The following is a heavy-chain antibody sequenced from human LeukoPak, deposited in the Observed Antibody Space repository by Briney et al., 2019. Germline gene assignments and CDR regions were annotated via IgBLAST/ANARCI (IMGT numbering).Heavy chain of an antibody. J-gene: IGHJ4*02. V-gene: IGHV1-2*02. CDR3: ARHDQGGATTLDY. CDR1: GYTFTGYY. D-gene: IGHD1-26*01. Sequence: GASVKVSCKASGYTFTGYYMHWVRQAPGQGLEWMGWINPNSGGTNYAQKFQGRVTMTRDTSISTAYMELSRLRSDDTAVYYCARHDQGGATTLDYWGQGTLVTVSS. CDR2: INPNSGGT.